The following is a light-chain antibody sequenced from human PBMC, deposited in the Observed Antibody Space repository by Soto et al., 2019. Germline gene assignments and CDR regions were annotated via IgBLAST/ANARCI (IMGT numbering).Light chain of an antibody. CDR2: DAS. Sequence: EIVLTQSPATLSFFPGERATLSCRASQSVSRNLAWYQQKPGQAPRLLIYDASARATGIPAGFSGSGSGTDFTLTISSLEPEDSAVYYCQHRTNWPAFGGGTKV. CDR3: QHRTNWPA. V-gene: IGKV3-11*01. J-gene: IGKJ4*01. CDR1: QSVSRN.